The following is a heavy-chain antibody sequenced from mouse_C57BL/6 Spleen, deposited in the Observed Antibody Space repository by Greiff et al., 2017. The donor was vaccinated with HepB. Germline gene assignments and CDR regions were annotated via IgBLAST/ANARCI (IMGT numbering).Heavy chain of an antibody. J-gene: IGHJ3*01. V-gene: IGHV5-9-1*02. CDR1: GFTFSSYA. Sequence: EVQGVESGEGLVKPGGSLKLSCAASGFTFSSYAMSWVRQTPEKRLEWVAYISSGGDYIYYADTVKGRFTISRENARNTLYLQMSSLKSEDTAMYYCTRDIYYYGSSYAFAYWGQGTLVTVSA. CDR2: ISSGGDYI. CDR3: TRDIYYYGSSYAFAY. D-gene: IGHD1-1*01.